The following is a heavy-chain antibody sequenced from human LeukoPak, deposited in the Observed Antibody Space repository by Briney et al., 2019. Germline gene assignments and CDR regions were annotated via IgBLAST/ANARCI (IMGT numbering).Heavy chain of an antibody. J-gene: IGHJ4*02. V-gene: IGHV3-21*01. CDR3: ARDGVTGGSCLDY. CDR2: ISGSSIYI. Sequence: PGGSLRLSCAASGFTFSSYSMNWVRQAPGKGLEWVSYISGSSIYIYYADSVKGRFTISRDNAKNSLYLQMNSLRAEDTAVYYCARDGVTGGSCLDYWGQGTLVTVSS. D-gene: IGHD2-15*01. CDR1: GFTFSSYS.